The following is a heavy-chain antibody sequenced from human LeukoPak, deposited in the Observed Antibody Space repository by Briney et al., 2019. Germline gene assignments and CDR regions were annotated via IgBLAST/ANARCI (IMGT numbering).Heavy chain of an antibody. CDR3: ARVLPQHRVTADY. J-gene: IGHJ4*02. V-gene: IGHV3-74*01. CDR2: INSDGSST. CDR1: GFTFSSYW. Sequence: GGSLRLSCAASGFTFSSYWMHWVRQAPGKGLVWVSRINSDGSSTNYDDSVKGRFTISRDNAKNTLYLQMNGLRAEDTAVYYCARVLPQHRVTADYWGQGTLVTVSS. D-gene: IGHD6-13*01.